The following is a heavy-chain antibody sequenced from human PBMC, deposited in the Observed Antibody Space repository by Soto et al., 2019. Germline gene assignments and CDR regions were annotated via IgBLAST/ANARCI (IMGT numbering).Heavy chain of an antibody. CDR2: INSDGSST. D-gene: IGHD6-19*01. J-gene: IGHJ6*02. CDR3: ALAADSSGWYRYYYYGMDV. V-gene: IGHV3-74*01. CDR1: GFTFSSYW. Sequence: QPGGSLRLSCAASGFTFSSYWMHWVRQAPGKGLVWVSRINSDGSSTSYADSVKGRFTISRDNAKNTLYLQMNSLRAEDTAVYYCALAADSSGWYRYYYYGMDVWGQGTTVNVSS.